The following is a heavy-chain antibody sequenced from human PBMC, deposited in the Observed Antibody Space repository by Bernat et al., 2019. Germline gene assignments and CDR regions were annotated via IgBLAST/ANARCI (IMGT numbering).Heavy chain of an antibody. Sequence: QVQLVQSGAEVKKPGASVKVSCKVSGYTLTELSMHWVRQAPGKGLEWMGGFDPEDGETIYAQKFQDRVTMTENTSTDTAYMELSSLRAEDTAVYYCATGVGVGATVYYFDYWGQGTLVTVSS. D-gene: IGHD1-26*01. CDR2: FDPEDGET. CDR3: ATGVGVGATVYYFDY. J-gene: IGHJ4*02. V-gene: IGHV1-24*01. CDR1: GYTLTELS.